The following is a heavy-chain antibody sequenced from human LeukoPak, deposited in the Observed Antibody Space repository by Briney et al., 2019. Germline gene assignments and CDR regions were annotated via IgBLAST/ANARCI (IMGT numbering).Heavy chain of an antibody. V-gene: IGHV3-23*01. D-gene: IGHD2-15*01. J-gene: IGHJ4*02. Sequence: GGSLRLSCAASGFTFSSYAMSWVRQAPGKGLEWVSAITGSGGSTFFADSVKGRFTISRDNSKNTLYLQMNSLRAEDTAVYYCARLNRGYCSDISCSHFDYWGQGTLVTVSS. CDR1: GFTFSSYA. CDR2: ITGSGGST. CDR3: ARLNRGYCSDISCSHFDY.